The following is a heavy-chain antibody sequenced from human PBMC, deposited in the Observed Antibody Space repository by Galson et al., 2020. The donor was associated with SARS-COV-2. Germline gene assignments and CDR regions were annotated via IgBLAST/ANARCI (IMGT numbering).Heavy chain of an antibody. D-gene: IGHD3-10*01. J-gene: IGHJ6*02. CDR1: GGTISSYY. V-gene: IGHV4-59*13. CDR3: ASVQGSGTLYGMDV. CDR2: INYSGST. Sequence: SETLSLTCTVSGGTISSYYWSWIRQPPGKGLEWIGYINYSGSTNYNPSLKSRVTILVDTSKNKFSLKLSYVTAADTAVYYCASVQGSGTLYGMDVWGQGTTVTVSS.